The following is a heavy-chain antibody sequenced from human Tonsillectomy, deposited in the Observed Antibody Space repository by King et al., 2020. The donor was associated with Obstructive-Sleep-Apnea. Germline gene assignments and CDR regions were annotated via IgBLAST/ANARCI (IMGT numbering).Heavy chain of an antibody. CDR3: SRGGARDYVWGSHRLDPEFDY. CDR1: GDSISSGGYS. Sequence: LQLQESGSGLLKPSQTLSLTCAVSGDSISSGGYSWSWIRQPPGKGLEWIGYIYHSGSTFYNPSLKSRVTISVDRSKNQFSLKLTSVTAADTAVYYCSRGGARDYVWGSHRLDPEFDYWGQGTLVTVSS. CDR2: IYHSGST. J-gene: IGHJ4*02. D-gene: IGHD3-16*02. V-gene: IGHV4-30-2*01.